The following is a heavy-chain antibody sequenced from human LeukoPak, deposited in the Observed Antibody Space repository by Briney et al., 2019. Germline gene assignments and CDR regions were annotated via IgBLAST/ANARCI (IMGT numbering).Heavy chain of an antibody. D-gene: IGHD4-17*01. V-gene: IGHV4-39*01. CDR2: IYYSGST. CDR3: ARVDYEVDY. CDR1: GGSISSSSYY. Sequence: PSETLSLTCTVSGGSISSSSYYWGWIRQPPGKGLEWIGSIYYSGSTYYNPSLKSRVTISVDTSKNQFSLKLGSVTAADTAVYYCARVDYEVDYWGQGTLVTVSS. J-gene: IGHJ4*02.